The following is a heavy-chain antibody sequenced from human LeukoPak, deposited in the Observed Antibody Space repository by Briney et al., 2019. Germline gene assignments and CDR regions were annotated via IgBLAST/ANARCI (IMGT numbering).Heavy chain of an antibody. V-gene: IGHV1-24*01. Sequence: ASVKVSCKVSGYTLTELSMHWVQQAPGKGLEWMGGFDPEDGETIYAQKFQGRVTMTEDTSTDTAYMELGSLRSEDTAVYYCATGESWNALYYFDYWGQGTLVTVSS. CDR3: ATGESWNALYYFDY. CDR2: FDPEDGET. D-gene: IGHD1-1*01. CDR1: GYTLTELS. J-gene: IGHJ4*02.